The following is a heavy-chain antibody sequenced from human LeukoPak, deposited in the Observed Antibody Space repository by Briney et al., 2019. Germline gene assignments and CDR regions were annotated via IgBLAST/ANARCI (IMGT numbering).Heavy chain of an antibody. D-gene: IGHD5-12*01. J-gene: IGHJ4*02. V-gene: IGHV3-48*03. CDR2: ISSTGSAI. CDR3: ATKGGFAD. Sequence: GGSLRLSCAASGFSFSSYEMNWVRQAPGKGLEWISYISSTGSAIFYADSVKGRFTISRDNAMNSLYLQMNSLRAEDAAFYYCATKGGFADWGQGTLVTVSS. CDR1: GFSFSSYE.